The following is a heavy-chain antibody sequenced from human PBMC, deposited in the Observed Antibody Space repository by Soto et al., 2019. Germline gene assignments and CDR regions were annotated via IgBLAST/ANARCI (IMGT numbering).Heavy chain of an antibody. D-gene: IGHD6-19*01. V-gene: IGHV4-34*02. CDR2: INHSGNS. J-gene: IGHJ5*02. Sequence: QVQLQQWGAGLLKPSETLSLTCAVYGGSFSGYYWSWIRQPPGMGLEWIGEINHSGNSNYNPSLKSRVTISLDTSKNQFSLKLSSLTAADTAVYYCARERSRYTNGEKINWFDPWGQGTLVTVSS. CDR3: ARERSRYTNGEKINWFDP. CDR1: GGSFSGYY.